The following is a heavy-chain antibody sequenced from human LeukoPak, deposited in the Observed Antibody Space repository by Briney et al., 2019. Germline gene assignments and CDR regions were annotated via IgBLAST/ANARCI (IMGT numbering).Heavy chain of an antibody. CDR2: INPNSGGT. CDR3: APTNSWSYYFDY. V-gene: IGHV1-2*02. D-gene: IGHD6-13*01. Sequence: ASVKVSFKTSGYTFTGYYIHWVRQAPGQGLEWMGWINPNSGGTTYAQKFQGGVTMTRDTSINTAYMELSRLRSDDTAVYYCAPTNSWSYYFDYWGQGTLVTVSS. CDR1: GYTFTGYY. J-gene: IGHJ4*02.